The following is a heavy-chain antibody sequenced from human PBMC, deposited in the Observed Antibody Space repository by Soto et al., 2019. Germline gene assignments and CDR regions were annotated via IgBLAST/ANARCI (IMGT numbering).Heavy chain of an antibody. D-gene: IGHD6-13*01. CDR2: VYSGGGT. Sequence: PSETLSLTCTVSGGSLRGYSWSWIRQSPGKGLEWIGYVYSGGGTNYSPSFMGRVTISVDTTDNQFSLKLSSGTAADTAVYYCARERPDGSRLDPWGQGTLVTVS. CDR3: ARERPDGSRLDP. CDR1: GGSLRGYS. V-gene: IGHV4-4*08. J-gene: IGHJ5*02.